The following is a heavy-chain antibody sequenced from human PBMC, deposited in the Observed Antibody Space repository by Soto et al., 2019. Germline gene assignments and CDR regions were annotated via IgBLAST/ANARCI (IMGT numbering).Heavy chain of an antibody. CDR2: IYHSGTA. D-gene: IGHD5-12*01. Sequence: SETLSLTCTVSGGSMNYYYWSWIRQHPGKGLEWIGYIYHSGTAEYNPSLKSRVTLSVDTSKSQFSLRMSSVTTADTAVYYCARDRAIISAPTKEYVFEIWGQGITVTVSS. CDR3: ARDRAIISAPTKEYVFEI. CDR1: GGSMNYYY. V-gene: IGHV4-59*01. J-gene: IGHJ6*02.